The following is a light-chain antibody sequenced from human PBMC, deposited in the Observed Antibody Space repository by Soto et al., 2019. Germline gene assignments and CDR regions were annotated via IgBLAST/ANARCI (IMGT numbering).Light chain of an antibody. CDR2: GAS. J-gene: IGKJ4*01. Sequence: EIVLTQSPGTPSLSPGERATLSCRASQIVSSTYLAWFQQKPGQAPRLLIYGASTRATGIPDRFSGSGSGKDFTLTISGLEPEDFALYYCQQYGVTPQNNFGGGTKVDI. CDR1: QIVSSTY. CDR3: QQYGVTPQNN. V-gene: IGKV3-20*01.